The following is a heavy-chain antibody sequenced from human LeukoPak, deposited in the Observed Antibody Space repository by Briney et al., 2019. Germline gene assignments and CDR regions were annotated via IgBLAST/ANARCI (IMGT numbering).Heavy chain of an antibody. CDR3: ARDLRGDYGAFDI. J-gene: IGHJ3*02. Sequence: SETLSLTCTVSGDSIRSDYWSCIRQPPGKGLEWIGRIYYTESTNYNPSLRSRVTISVDTSKNQFSLKLSSVTAADTAVYYCARDLRGDYGAFDIWGQGTMVTVSS. CDR2: IYYTEST. D-gene: IGHD4-17*01. CDR1: GDSIRSDY. V-gene: IGHV4-59*01.